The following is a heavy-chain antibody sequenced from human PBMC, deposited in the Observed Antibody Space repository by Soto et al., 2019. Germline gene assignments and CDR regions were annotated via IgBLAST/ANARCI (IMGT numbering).Heavy chain of an antibody. V-gene: IGHV1-24*01. CDR2: FDAEDGDT. D-gene: IGHD3-10*01. Sequence: ASVKVSCKVSGYTLTELCMHWVRQAPGKGLEWMGCFDAEDGDTVYAQKFQGRVTMTEDTSTDTAYMELSSLRSEDTAVYYCAPWFGEESFDYWGEGTLVTVPS. CDR1: GYTLTELC. CDR3: APWFGEESFDY. J-gene: IGHJ4*02.